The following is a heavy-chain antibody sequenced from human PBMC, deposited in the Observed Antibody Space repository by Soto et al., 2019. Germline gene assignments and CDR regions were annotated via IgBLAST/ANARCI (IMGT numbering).Heavy chain of an antibody. CDR2: IIPIFGTA. V-gene: IGHV1-69*13. CDR3: ARVRDDSSGYPDY. D-gene: IGHD3-22*01. J-gene: IGHJ4*02. Sequence: GASVKVSCKASGGTFSSYAISWVRQAPGQGLEWMGGIIPIFGTANYAQKFQGRVTITADESTSTAYMELSSLRSEDTDVYYCARVRDDSSGYPDYWGQGTLVTVSS. CDR1: GGTFSSYA.